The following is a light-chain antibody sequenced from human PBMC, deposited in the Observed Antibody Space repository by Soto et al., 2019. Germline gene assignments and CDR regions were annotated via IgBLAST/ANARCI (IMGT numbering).Light chain of an antibody. CDR3: QQRSDWPST. CDR2: DAS. CDR1: QSVSRY. Sequence: EIVLTQSPATLSLSPGERATLSCRASQSVSRYLAWYQQKPGQAPRLLIYDASNRATGIPARFSGSGSGTEFTLTISSLEPEDSALYYCQQRSDWPSTFGRGTKVQIK. J-gene: IGKJ4*01. V-gene: IGKV3-11*01.